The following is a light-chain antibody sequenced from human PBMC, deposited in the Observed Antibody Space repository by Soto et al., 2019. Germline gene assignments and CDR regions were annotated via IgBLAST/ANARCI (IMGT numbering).Light chain of an antibody. J-gene: IGKJ5*01. V-gene: IGKV3-20*01. Sequence: EIVLTQSPGTLSLSPGERATLSCRASQSVSSSYLAWYQQIPGQAPSLLIYGASSRATGIPGRFSGSGSGTDFTLTISRLEPGDFAVYYCQQYGSSPITFGQGTRLEIK. CDR3: QQYGSSPIT. CDR1: QSVSSSY. CDR2: GAS.